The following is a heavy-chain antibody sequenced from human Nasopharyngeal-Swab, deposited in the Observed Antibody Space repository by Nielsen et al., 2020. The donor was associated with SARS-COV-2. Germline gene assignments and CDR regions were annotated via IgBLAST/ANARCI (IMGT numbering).Heavy chain of an antibody. CDR3: ARRTYYYGSGSYYNYFDY. CDR1: GGSISNSSYY. J-gene: IGHJ4*02. D-gene: IGHD3-10*01. CDR2: IYYSGST. V-gene: IGHV4-39*01. Sequence: SETLSLTCTVSGGSISNSSYYWGWIRQPPGKGLEWIGSIYYSGSTYYNPSLKSRVTISVDTSKNQFSLKLSSVTAADTAVYYCARRTYYYGSGSYYNYFDYWGQGTLVTVSS.